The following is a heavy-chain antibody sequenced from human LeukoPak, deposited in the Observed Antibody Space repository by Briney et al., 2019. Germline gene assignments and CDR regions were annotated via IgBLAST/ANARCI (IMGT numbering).Heavy chain of an antibody. D-gene: IGHD1-26*01. CDR2: IYHSGST. CDR3: ARDKWELRYYGMDV. CDR1: GGSISSGNW. V-gene: IGHV4-4*02. Sequence: PSETLSLTCAVSGGSISSGNWWSWVRQPPGKGLEWIGEIYHSGSTNYNPSLKSRVTISVDKSKNQFSLKLSSVTAADTAVYYCARDKWELRYYGMDVWGQGTTVTVSS. J-gene: IGHJ6*02.